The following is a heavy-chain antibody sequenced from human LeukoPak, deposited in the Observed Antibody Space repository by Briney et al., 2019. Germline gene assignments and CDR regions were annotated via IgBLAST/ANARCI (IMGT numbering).Heavy chain of an antibody. J-gene: IGHJ4*02. V-gene: IGHV3-9*01. D-gene: IGHD4-17*01. Sequence: SLRLSCAASGFTLDDYAMHWVRQAPGKGLEWVSGISWNSGSIGYADSVKGRFTISRDNAKNSLYLQMDSLRAEDTALYYCAKPYGDYRPFDYWGQGTLVTVSS. CDR1: GFTLDDYA. CDR2: ISWNSGSI. CDR3: AKPYGDYRPFDY.